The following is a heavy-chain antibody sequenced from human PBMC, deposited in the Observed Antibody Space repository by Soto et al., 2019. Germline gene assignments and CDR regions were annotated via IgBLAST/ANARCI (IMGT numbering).Heavy chain of an antibody. D-gene: IGHD1-26*01. CDR1: GFTFITYD. Sequence: EASVKVYCKESGFTFITYDFSWVRQAAGQGLEWMGWMNPNNGNAGFAQKFRGRINMTRNTSISTAYWELSSLRSDDSAVYFCARRKGGSGSYYLDLWGQGTQVTVSS. V-gene: IGHV1-8*01. J-gene: IGHJ4*02. CDR2: MNPNNGNA. CDR3: ARRKGGSGSYYLDL.